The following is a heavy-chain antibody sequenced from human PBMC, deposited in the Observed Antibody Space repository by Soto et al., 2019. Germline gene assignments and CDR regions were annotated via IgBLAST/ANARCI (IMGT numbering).Heavy chain of an antibody. CDR1: GGTFSSYA. CDR3: ARASGYVSGWYHDY. Sequence: SVKVSCKASGGTFSSYAISWVRQAPGQGLEWMGGIIPIFGTANYAQKFQGRVTITADESTNTAYMELSSLRSDDTAVYYCARASGYVSGWYHDYWGQGTRVTVSS. V-gene: IGHV1-69*13. CDR2: IIPIFGTA. J-gene: IGHJ4*02. D-gene: IGHD6-19*01.